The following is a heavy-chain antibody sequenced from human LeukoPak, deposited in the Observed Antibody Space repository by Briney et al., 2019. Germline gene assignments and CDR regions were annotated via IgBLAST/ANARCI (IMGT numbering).Heavy chain of an antibody. CDR2: LYSGGYT. CDR3: AKDTSTIFGVAPYYYYYMDV. V-gene: IGHV3-53*01. CDR1: GFTVSDNY. D-gene: IGHD3-3*01. Sequence: GGSLRLSCAVSGFTVSDNYMSWVRQAPGKGLEWVSVLYSGGYTYYADSVKGRFTISRDNSKNTLYLQMNSLRAEDTAVYYCAKDTSTIFGVAPYYYYYMDVWGKGTTVTVSS. J-gene: IGHJ6*03.